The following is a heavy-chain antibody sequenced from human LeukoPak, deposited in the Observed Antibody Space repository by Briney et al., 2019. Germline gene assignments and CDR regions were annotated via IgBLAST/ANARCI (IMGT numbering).Heavy chain of an antibody. CDR1: GFTFSSYW. V-gene: IGHV3-7*01. CDR3: ARGMARYYDSSGEDYFDY. Sequence: GGSLRLSCAASGFTFSSYWMSWVRQAPGKGLEWVANIKQDGSEKYYVDSVKGRLTISRDNAKNSLYLQMNSLRAEDTAVYYCARGMARYYDSSGEDYFDYWGQGTLVTVSS. D-gene: IGHD3-22*01. CDR2: IKQDGSEK. J-gene: IGHJ4*02.